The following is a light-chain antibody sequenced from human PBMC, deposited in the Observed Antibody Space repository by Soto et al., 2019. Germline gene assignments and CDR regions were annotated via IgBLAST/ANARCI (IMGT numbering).Light chain of an antibody. CDR2: DAS. Sequence: DILMTQSPSSLSASVGDRVTITCQASQDISNYLNWYQQKPGKAPKLLIYDASNLETGVPSRFSGSGSGTDFTFTISSLQPEDIATYYCQQYDNRPLTFGGGTKVEIK. V-gene: IGKV1-33*01. CDR3: QQYDNRPLT. CDR1: QDISNY. J-gene: IGKJ4*01.